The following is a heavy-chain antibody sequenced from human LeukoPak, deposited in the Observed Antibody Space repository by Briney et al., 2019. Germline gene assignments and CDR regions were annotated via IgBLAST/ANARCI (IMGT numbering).Heavy chain of an antibody. J-gene: IGHJ4*02. CDR2: IYHSGST. D-gene: IGHD2-15*01. Sequence: SETLSLTCTVSGYPISSGYYWGWIRQPPGKGLEWIGSIYHSGSTYYNPSLKSRVTISVDTSKNQFSLKLSSVTAADTAVYYCARDGNFDYWGQGTLVTVSS. V-gene: IGHV4-38-2*02. CDR3: ARDGNFDY. CDR1: GYPISSGYY.